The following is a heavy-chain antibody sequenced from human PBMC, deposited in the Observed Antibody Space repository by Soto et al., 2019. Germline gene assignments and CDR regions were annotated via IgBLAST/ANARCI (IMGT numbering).Heavy chain of an antibody. D-gene: IGHD2-2*01. J-gene: IGHJ6*02. Sequence: SETLSLTCTVSGGSISSGDYYWSWIRQPPGKGLEWIGYIYYSGSTYYNPSLKSRVTISVDTSKNQFSLKLSSVTAADMAVYYCARDRPVHCSSTSCLNYYYYGMDVWGPGTTVTVSS. CDR2: IYYSGST. CDR3: ARDRPVHCSSTSCLNYYYYGMDV. CDR1: GGSISSGDYY. V-gene: IGHV4-30-4*01.